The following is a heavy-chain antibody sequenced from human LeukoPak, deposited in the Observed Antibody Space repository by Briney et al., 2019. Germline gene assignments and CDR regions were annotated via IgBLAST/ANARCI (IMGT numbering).Heavy chain of an antibody. D-gene: IGHD1-26*01. CDR1: GFIFSNFG. CDR2: ISSSSSYI. CDR3: ARDLAAWELLSDAFDI. J-gene: IGHJ3*02. Sequence: GGSLRLSCAVSGFIFSNFGMSWVRQAPGKGLEWVSSISSSSSYIYYADSVKGRFIISRDNAKNSLYLQMNSLRAEDTAVYYCARDLAAWELLSDAFDIWGQGTMVTVSS. V-gene: IGHV3-21*01.